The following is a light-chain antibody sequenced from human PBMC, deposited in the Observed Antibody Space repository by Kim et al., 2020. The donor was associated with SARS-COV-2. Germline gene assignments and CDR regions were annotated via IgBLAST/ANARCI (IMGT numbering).Light chain of an antibody. CDR2: GKN. V-gene: IGLV3-19*01. CDR3: NSRDSSGNHAV. J-gene: IGLJ7*01. CDR1: SLRSYY. Sequence: ALGQTVRITCQGDSLRSYYASWYQQKPGQAPVLVFYGKNNRPSGIPDRFSGSSSGNTASLTITGAQAEDEADYYCNSRDSSGNHAVFGGGTQLTVL.